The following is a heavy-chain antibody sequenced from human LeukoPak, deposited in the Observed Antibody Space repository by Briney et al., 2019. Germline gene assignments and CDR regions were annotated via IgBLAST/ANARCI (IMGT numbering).Heavy chain of an antibody. CDR3: VRDRVGTTWFDF. J-gene: IGHJ4*02. D-gene: IGHD1-26*01. CDR1: GGSFSGYY. Sequence: PSETLSLTCAVYGGSFSGYYWSWIRQPPGKGLEWIGYIHYSGNTNYNPSLKSRVTMSVDTSKNQFSPNLSSVSAADTAMYYCVRDRVGTTWFDFWGQGTLVTVSS. CDR2: IHYSGNT. V-gene: IGHV4-59*01.